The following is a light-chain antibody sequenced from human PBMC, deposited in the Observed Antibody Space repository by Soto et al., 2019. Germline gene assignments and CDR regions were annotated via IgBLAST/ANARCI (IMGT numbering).Light chain of an antibody. CDR3: QQFFSDLVT. CDR1: HGIRTA. CDR2: DAS. J-gene: IGKJ4*01. Sequence: AIQLTQSPSSLSAAVGDRVTITCRASHGIRTALAWYQQRPGKSPDLLIYDASTLETGVPSRFSGGGSGTDFFLPISSLQPDDFATYYCQQFFSDLVTFGGGTKVEIK. V-gene: IGKV1-13*02.